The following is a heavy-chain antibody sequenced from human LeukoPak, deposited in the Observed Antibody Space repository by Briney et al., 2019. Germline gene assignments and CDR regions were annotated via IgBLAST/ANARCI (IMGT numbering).Heavy chain of an antibody. CDR1: GGSISSYY. J-gene: IGHJ3*02. V-gene: IGHV4-59*01. D-gene: IGHD3-22*01. CDR3: AILRPTYYDSSGTTRGGAFDI. CDR2: IYYSGST. Sequence: SETLSLTCTVSGGSISSYYWSWLRQPPGKGLEWIGYIYYSGSTNYNPSLKSRVTISVDTSKNQFSLKLSSVTAADTAVYYCAILRPTYYDSSGTTRGGAFDIWGQGTMVTVSS.